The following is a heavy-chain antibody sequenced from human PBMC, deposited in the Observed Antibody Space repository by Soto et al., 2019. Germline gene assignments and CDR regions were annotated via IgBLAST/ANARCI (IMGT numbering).Heavy chain of an antibody. J-gene: IGHJ6*02. V-gene: IGHV3-23*01. CDR3: AKEGWYDFWSGYYPGPTGDGMDV. CDR2: ISGSGGST. Sequence: PGGSLRLSCAASGFTFSSYAISWVRQAPGKGLEWVSAISGSGGSTYYADSAKGRFTISRDNSKNTLYLQMNSLRAEDTAVYYCAKEGWYDFWSGYYPGPTGDGMDVWGQGTTVTVSS. D-gene: IGHD3-3*01. CDR1: GFTFSSYA.